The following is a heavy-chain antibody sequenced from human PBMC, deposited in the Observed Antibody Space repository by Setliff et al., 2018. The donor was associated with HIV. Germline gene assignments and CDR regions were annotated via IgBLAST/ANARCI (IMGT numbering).Heavy chain of an antibody. CDR2: ISYDGSYK. J-gene: IGHJ4*02. D-gene: IGHD2-21*02. CDR3: AREGDGIDF. V-gene: IGHV3-30*04. Sequence: GGSLRLSCAASGFTFGDYAIHWVRQAPGKGLEWVAVISYDGSYKNYAESVKGRFTISRDNSKNQISLKLTAVTAADSAVYYCAREGDGIDFWGQGTLVTVSS. CDR1: GFTFGDYA.